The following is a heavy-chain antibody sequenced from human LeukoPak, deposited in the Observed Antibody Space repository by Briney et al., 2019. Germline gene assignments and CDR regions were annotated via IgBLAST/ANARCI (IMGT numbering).Heavy chain of an antibody. Sequence: QAGGSLRLSCAASGFTFSSYGMHWVRQAPGKGLEWVSLISWDGGSTYYADSVKGRFTISRDNSKNSLYLQMNGLRTEDTALYYCAKDMYGSGSYSMDVWGKGTTVTVSS. J-gene: IGHJ6*03. D-gene: IGHD3-10*01. V-gene: IGHV3-43*01. CDR3: AKDMYGSGSYSMDV. CDR1: GFTFSSYG. CDR2: ISWDGGST.